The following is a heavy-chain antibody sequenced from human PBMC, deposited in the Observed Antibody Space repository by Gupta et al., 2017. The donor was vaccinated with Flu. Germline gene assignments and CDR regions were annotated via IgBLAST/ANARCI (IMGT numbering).Heavy chain of an antibody. J-gene: IGHJ5*02. CDR2: ISSSSSTI. D-gene: IGHD2-21*01. CDR1: GFTSSSYS. Sequence: EVQLVESGGGLVQPGGSLRLSCAASGFTSSSYSMNWVRQAPGKGLEWVSYISSSSSTIYYADSVKGRFTISRDNAKNSLYLQMNSLRDEDTAVYYCAGGLRIDANWFDPWGQGTLVTVSS. V-gene: IGHV3-48*02. CDR3: AGGLRIDANWFDP.